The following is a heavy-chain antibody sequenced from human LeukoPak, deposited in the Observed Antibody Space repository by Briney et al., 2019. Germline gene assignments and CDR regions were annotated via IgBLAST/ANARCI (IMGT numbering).Heavy chain of an antibody. D-gene: IGHD1-26*01. J-gene: IGHJ4*02. CDR1: GFTFSGYA. Sequence: GGSLRLSCAASGFTFSGYAMSWVRQAPGKGLEWVSAISGSGGSTYYADSVKGRFTISRDNSKNTLYLQMNSLRAEDTAVYYCAMPAPIVGATAGFDYWGQGTLVTVSS. CDR3: AMPAPIVGATAGFDY. CDR2: ISGSGGST. V-gene: IGHV3-23*01.